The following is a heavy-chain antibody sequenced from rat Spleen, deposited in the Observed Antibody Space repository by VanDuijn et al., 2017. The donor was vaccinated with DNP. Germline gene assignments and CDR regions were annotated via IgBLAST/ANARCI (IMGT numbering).Heavy chain of an antibody. J-gene: IGHJ2*01. CDR3: ARHVGHFDY. Sequence: EVQLVESGGGLVQPGRSLKLSCAASGFTFSDYYMAWVRQAPTKGLEWVASISTSGGSTYYRDSVKGRFTVSRDNAKSSLYLQMDSLRSEDTATYYCARHVGHFDYWGQGVMVTVSS. D-gene: IGHD1-12*01. V-gene: IGHV5S23*01. CDR1: GFTFSDYY. CDR2: ISTSGGST.